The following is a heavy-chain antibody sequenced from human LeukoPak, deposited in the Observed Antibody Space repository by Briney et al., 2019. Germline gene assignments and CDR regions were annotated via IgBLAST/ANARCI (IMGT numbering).Heavy chain of an antibody. V-gene: IGHV4-59*12. Sequence: SETLSLTCSVSGGSISSYYWSWIRQSPDKGLELIGYIHFSGSTDYNPSLKSRVTISVDTSKNQFSLKLSSVTAADTAVYYCARWDYSSSWDFDYWGQGTLVTVSS. D-gene: IGHD6-13*01. J-gene: IGHJ4*02. CDR2: IHFSGST. CDR3: ARWDYSSSWDFDY. CDR1: GGSISSYY.